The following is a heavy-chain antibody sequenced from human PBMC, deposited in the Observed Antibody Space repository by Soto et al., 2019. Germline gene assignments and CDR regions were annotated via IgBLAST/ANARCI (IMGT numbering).Heavy chain of an antibody. D-gene: IGHD3-9*01. J-gene: IGHJ4*02. CDR1: GYTFTGYY. Sequence: QVQLVQSGAEVKKPGASVKVSCKASGYTFTGYYMHWVRQAPGQGLEWMGWINPNSGGTNYAQKFQGWVTMTRDTSICTAYMELSRLRSDDTAVYYCARGYDILTGYYGGGYFNYWGQGTLVTVSS. V-gene: IGHV1-2*04. CDR2: INPNSGGT. CDR3: ARGYDILTGYYGGGYFNY.